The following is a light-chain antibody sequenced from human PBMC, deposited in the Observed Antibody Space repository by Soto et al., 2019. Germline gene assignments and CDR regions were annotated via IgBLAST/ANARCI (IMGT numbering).Light chain of an antibody. CDR3: SSYTSSSTRDVV. J-gene: IGLJ2*01. CDR1: SSDVGGYNY. CDR2: DVS. V-gene: IGLV2-14*01. Sequence: QSALTQPASVSGSPGQSITISCTGTSSDVGGYNYVSWYQQHPGKAPKLIIYDVSNRPSGVYNRFSGSKSGNTASLTISGLQAEDEADYYCSSYTSSSTRDVVFGGGTKLTVL.